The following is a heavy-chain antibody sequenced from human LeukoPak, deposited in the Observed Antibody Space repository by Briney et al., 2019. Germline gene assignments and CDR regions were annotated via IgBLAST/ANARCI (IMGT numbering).Heavy chain of an antibody. Sequence: ARGSLRLSCAASGFTLSSYSMNWVRQAPGKGLEWVSYISSSSSTIYYADSVKGRFTISRDNAKNSLYLQMNSLRDEDTAVYYCARDKGEYYYDRKSGWFDPWGQGTLVTVSS. CDR1: GFTLSSYS. CDR2: ISSSSSTI. D-gene: IGHD3-22*01. CDR3: ARDKGEYYYDRKSGWFDP. J-gene: IGHJ5*02. V-gene: IGHV3-48*02.